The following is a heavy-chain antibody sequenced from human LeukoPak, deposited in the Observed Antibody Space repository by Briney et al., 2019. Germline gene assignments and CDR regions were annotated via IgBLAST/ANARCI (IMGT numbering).Heavy chain of an antibody. D-gene: IGHD5-24*01. Sequence: PGGSLRLSCAASGFTVSSNYMSWVRQAPGKGLEWVANIKQDGSEKYYVDSVKGRFTISRDNAKNSLYLQMNSLRAEDTAVYYCARFLQDGYNCFDIWGQGTMVTVSS. CDR2: IKQDGSEK. V-gene: IGHV3-7*01. J-gene: IGHJ3*02. CDR1: GFTVSSNY. CDR3: ARFLQDGYNCFDI.